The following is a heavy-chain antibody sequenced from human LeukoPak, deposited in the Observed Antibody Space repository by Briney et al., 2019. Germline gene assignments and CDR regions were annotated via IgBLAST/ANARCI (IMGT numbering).Heavy chain of an antibody. D-gene: IGHD3-3*01. CDR2: ISSSGSTI. J-gene: IGHJ3*02. CDR3: ARDWSYPQKYDFWSGYYRGAFDI. CDR1: GFTFSSYE. V-gene: IGHV3-48*03. Sequence: GGSLRLSCAASGFTFSSYEMNWVRQAPGKGLEWVSYISSSGSTIYYADSVKGRFTISRDNAKNSLYLQMNSLRAEDTALYYCARDWSYPQKYDFWSGYYRGAFDIWGQGTMVTVSS.